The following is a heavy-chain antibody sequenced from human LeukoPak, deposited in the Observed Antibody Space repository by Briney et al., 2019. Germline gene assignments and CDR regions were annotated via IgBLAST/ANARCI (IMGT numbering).Heavy chain of an antibody. J-gene: IGHJ4*02. CDR3: ARDNHYYDSSGHGREPRY. D-gene: IGHD3-22*01. Sequence: ASVKVSCKASGYTFTSYAMNWVRQAPGQGLELMGWINTNTGNPTYAQGFTGRFVFSLDTSVSTAYLQISSLKAEDTAVYYCARDNHYYDSSGHGREPRYWGQGTLVTVSS. CDR1: GYTFTSYA. CDR2: INTNTGNP. V-gene: IGHV7-4-1*02.